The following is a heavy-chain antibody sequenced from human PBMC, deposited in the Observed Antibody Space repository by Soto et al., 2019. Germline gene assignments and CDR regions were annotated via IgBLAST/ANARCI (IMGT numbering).Heavy chain of an antibody. D-gene: IGHD6-19*01. CDR3: ARDKVNIGVDGIHYFYGMDV. J-gene: IGHJ6*02. CDR1: GGSISSYY. Sequence: QVQLQESGPGLVKPSETLSLTCTVSGGSISSYYWSWIRQPPGKGLEWIGYIYYSGSTKYNPSLKSRVTISVDTSKNQFSLKWSSVTAADTAVYYCARDKVNIGVDGIHYFYGMDVWGQGTTVTVSS. CDR2: IYYSGST. V-gene: IGHV4-59*01.